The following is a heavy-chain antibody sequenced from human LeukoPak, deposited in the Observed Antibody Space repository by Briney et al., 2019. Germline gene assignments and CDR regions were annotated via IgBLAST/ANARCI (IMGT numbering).Heavy chain of an antibody. V-gene: IGHV3-53*01. Sequence: GGSLRLSCAASGFNVSNNYMGWVRQAPGKGLEWVSVIYSAGVTYYADSVKGRFTISRDNAKNTLYLQMNSLRAEDTAVYYCARGAIVGANFDYWGQGTLVTVSS. D-gene: IGHD1-26*01. CDR1: GFNVSNNY. CDR2: IYSAGVT. CDR3: ARGAIVGANFDY. J-gene: IGHJ4*02.